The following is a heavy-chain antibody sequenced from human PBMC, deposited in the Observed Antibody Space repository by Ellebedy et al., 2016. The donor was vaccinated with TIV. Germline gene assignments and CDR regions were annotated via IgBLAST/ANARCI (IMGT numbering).Heavy chain of an antibody. D-gene: IGHD1-26*01. CDR2: IKQDGSEK. CDR3: ARDDRLEWELLHYYNYYGMDV. V-gene: IGHV3-7*01. Sequence: GGSLRLSCAASGFTFSSYWMSWVRQAPGKGLEWVAKIKQDGSEKYYVDSVKGRFTISRDNSKNTLYLQMNSLRAEDTAVYYCARDDRLEWELLHYYNYYGMDVWGQGTTVTVSS. CDR1: GFTFSSYW. J-gene: IGHJ6*02.